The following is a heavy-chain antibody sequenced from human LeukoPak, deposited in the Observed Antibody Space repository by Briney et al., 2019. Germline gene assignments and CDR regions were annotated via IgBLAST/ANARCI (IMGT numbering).Heavy chain of an antibody. CDR1: GFTFSNSG. Sequence: GGSLRLSCVASGFTFSNSGMSWVRQAPGKGLEWVSSINGGGDTTYYADSVRGRFTISRDNSKNTLFLQMNSLRAEDTAVYYCATVATTYYFDYWGQGTLVTVSS. J-gene: IGHJ4*02. CDR2: INGGGDTT. D-gene: IGHD5-12*01. V-gene: IGHV3-23*01. CDR3: ATVATTYYFDY.